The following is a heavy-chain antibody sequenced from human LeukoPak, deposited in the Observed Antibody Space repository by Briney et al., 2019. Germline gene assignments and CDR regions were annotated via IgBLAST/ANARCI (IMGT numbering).Heavy chain of an antibody. Sequence: GGSLRLSCAASGFTVSSNYMSWVRQAPGKGLEWVSVIYSGGSTYYADSVKGRFTISRDNAKNSLYLQMNSLRAEDTALYYCAKKGTGYSSRKGAFDIWGQGTMVTVSS. V-gene: IGHV3-53*05. D-gene: IGHD6-13*01. CDR2: IYSGGST. J-gene: IGHJ3*02. CDR1: GFTVSSNY. CDR3: AKKGTGYSSRKGAFDI.